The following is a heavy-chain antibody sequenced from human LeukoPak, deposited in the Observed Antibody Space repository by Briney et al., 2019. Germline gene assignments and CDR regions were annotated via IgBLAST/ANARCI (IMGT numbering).Heavy chain of an antibody. CDR1: GGSISSGDYY. Sequence: TPSQTLSLTCTVSGGSISSGDYYWSWIRQPPGKGLEWIGYIYHSGSTYYNPSLKSRVTISVDTSKNQFSLKLSSVTAADTAVYYCARYYCSSTSCYRLSFDPWGQGTLVTVSS. CDR3: ARYYCSSTSCYRLSFDP. V-gene: IGHV4-30-4*08. D-gene: IGHD2-2*01. CDR2: IYHSGST. J-gene: IGHJ5*02.